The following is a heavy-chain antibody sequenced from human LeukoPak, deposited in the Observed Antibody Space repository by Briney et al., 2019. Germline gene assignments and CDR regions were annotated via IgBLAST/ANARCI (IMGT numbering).Heavy chain of an antibody. Sequence: PSETLSLTCTVSGGSISSGGYYWSWIRQHPGKGLEWIGFIYYSGSTYYNPSLKSRATISVDTSKNHFSLKLSSVTAADTAVYYCARVRYFDWPNWFDPWGQGTLVTVSS. CDR3: ARVRYFDWPNWFDP. D-gene: IGHD3-9*01. V-gene: IGHV4-31*03. CDR1: GGSISSGGYY. CDR2: IYYSGST. J-gene: IGHJ5*02.